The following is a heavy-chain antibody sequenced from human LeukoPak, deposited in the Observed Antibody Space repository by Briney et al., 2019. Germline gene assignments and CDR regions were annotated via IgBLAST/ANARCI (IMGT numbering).Heavy chain of an antibody. J-gene: IGHJ4*02. CDR2: INHSGST. Sequence: PSETLSLTCTVSGGSISSYYWSWIRQPPGKGLEWIGEINHSGSTNYNPSLKSRVTISVDTSKNQFSLKLSSVTAADTAVYYCARAPMIQLWLDYWGQGTLVTVSS. V-gene: IGHV4-34*01. CDR1: GGSISSYY. CDR3: ARAPMIQLWLDY. D-gene: IGHD5-18*01.